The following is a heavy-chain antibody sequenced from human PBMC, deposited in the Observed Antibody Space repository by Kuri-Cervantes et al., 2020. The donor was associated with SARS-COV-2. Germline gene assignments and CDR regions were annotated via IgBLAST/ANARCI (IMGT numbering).Heavy chain of an antibody. V-gene: IGHV4-39*07. CDR1: GGSISSSTYY. J-gene: IGHJ4*02. CDR3: ARAAFGGVIDL. D-gene: IGHD3-16*02. Sequence: ESLKISCTVSGGSISSSTYYWGWIRQPPGKGLEWIGTIYYSGSTNYNPSLKSRVTISVDTSKNQFSLKLSSVTAADTAVYYCARAAFGGVIDLGGQGTLVTVSS. CDR2: IYYSGST.